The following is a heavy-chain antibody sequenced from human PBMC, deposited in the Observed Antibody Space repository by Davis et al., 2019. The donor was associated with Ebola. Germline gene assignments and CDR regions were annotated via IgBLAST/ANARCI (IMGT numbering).Heavy chain of an antibody. D-gene: IGHD6-25*01. CDR2: MNPNSGNT. V-gene: IGHV1-8*01. Sequence: ASSVTVSCKASGYTFTSYDINWVRQAIGQGLEWMGWMNPNSGNTGYAQMFQGRVTMTRNTSITTAYMELSNLRSEDTAVYYCTRRETSSGWFDPWGQGTPVTVSS. CDR1: GYTFTSYD. J-gene: IGHJ5*02. CDR3: TRRETSSGWFDP.